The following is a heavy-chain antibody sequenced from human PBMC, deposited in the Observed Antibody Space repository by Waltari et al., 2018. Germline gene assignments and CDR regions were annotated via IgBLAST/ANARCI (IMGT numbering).Heavy chain of an antibody. J-gene: IGHJ4*02. CDR1: VLPFSSYA. V-gene: IGHV3-30*01. D-gene: IGHD3-3*01. CDR2: ISHDGSNK. CDR3: ADFIFY. Sequence: VQLVWSGGGVAQPGRSRSHPCAASVLPFSSYAMRWVRQGPVKGREWVAGISHDGSNKAYADAVKGRITISRDKTKNTVYLQMNSLRAKDPAVYYCADFIFYWGQGTLVTVSS.